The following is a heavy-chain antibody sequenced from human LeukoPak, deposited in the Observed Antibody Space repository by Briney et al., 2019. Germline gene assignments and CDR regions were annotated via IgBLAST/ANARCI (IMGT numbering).Heavy chain of an antibody. D-gene: IGHD2-8*01. CDR2: LSYDGSNK. Sequence: GGSLRLSCAASGFTFSSYGMHWVRQAPGKGPEWLTFLSYDGSNKYYADSVRGRFTISKDTSKNTLYLQMNSLRVEDTAVYFCAKSLNFDNWGQGTLVTVSS. V-gene: IGHV3-30*18. J-gene: IGHJ5*02. CDR1: GFTFSSYG. CDR3: AKSLNFDN.